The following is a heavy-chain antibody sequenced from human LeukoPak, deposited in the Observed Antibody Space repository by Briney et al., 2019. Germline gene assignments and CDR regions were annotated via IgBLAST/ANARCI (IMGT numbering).Heavy chain of an antibody. V-gene: IGHV3-21*01. CDR2: ISSSSSYI. D-gene: IGHD3-3*02. CDR3: ARALPGTALAPSRWFDP. CDR1: GFTFSSYS. J-gene: IGHJ5*02. Sequence: GGSLRLSCAASGFTFSSYSMNWVRQAPGKGLEWVSSISSSSSYIYYADSVKGRFAISRDNAKNSLYLQMNSLRAEDTAVYYCARALPGTALAPSRWFDPWGQGTLVTVSS.